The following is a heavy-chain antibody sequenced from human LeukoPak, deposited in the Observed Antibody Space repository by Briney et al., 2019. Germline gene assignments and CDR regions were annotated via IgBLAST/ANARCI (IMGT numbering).Heavy chain of an antibody. CDR2: ISYDGSNK. V-gene: IGHV3-30-3*01. CDR3: ASSTIFGVVIPYYYYMDV. J-gene: IGHJ6*03. CDR1: GFTFSSYA. D-gene: IGHD3-3*01. Sequence: PGGSLRLSCAASGFTFSSYAMHWVRQAPGKGLEWVAVISYDGSNKYYADSVKGRFTISRDNSKNTLYLQMNSLRAEDTAVYYCASSTIFGVVIPYYYYMDVWGKGTTVTVSS.